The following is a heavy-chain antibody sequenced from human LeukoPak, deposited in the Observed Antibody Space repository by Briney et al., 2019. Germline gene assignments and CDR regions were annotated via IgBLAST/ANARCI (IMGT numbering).Heavy chain of an antibody. V-gene: IGHV1-18*01. Sequence: ASVKVSCKASGYTFTSYGISWVRQAPGQGLEGMGWISAYNGNTNYAQKLQGRVTMTTDTSTSTAYMELRSLRSDDTAVYYCARVRERITIFGVVENWGQGTLVTVSS. D-gene: IGHD3-3*01. J-gene: IGHJ4*02. CDR2: ISAYNGNT. CDR1: GYTFTSYG. CDR3: ARVRERITIFGVVEN.